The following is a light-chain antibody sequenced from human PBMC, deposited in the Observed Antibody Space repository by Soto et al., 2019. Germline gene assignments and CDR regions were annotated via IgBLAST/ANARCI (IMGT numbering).Light chain of an antibody. Sequence: EIVLTQSPGTLSLTPGERATLSCRASQRVSSRYLAWYQQKPGQAPRLLFYGASSRATGIPDRFSGSGSGTDFTLTISRLEPEDFVVYYCQQYGSSAYTFGQGTKLEIK. V-gene: IGKV3-20*01. J-gene: IGKJ2*01. CDR1: QRVSSRY. CDR2: GAS. CDR3: QQYGSSAYT.